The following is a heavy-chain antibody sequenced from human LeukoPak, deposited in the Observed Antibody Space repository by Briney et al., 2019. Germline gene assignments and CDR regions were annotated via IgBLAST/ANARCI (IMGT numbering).Heavy chain of an antibody. V-gene: IGHV1-2*02. D-gene: IGHD3-10*01. CDR3: ASMVRGVIVYFDY. CDR2: INPNSGGT. J-gene: IGHJ4*02. CDR1: GYTFTGYY. Sequence: ASVKVSCKASGYTFTGYYMHWVRQAPGQGLEWMGWINPNSGGTNYVQKFQGRVTMTRDTSISTAYMELSRLRSDDTAVYYCASMVRGVIVYFDYWGQGTLVTVSS.